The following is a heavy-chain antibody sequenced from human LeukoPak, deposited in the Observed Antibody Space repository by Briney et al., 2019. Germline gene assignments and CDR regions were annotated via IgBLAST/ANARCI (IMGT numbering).Heavy chain of an antibody. D-gene: IGHD5-18*01. CDR3: AGGGYSYGFGGPIAFDI. Sequence: SETLSLTCTVSGGSISSYYWSWIRQPPGKGLEWIGYIYYSGSTIYNPSLKSRVTISVDTSKNQFSLKLSSVTAADTAVYYCAGGGYSYGFGGPIAFDIWGQGTMVTVSS. J-gene: IGHJ3*02. CDR2: IYYSGST. V-gene: IGHV4-59*01. CDR1: GGSISSYY.